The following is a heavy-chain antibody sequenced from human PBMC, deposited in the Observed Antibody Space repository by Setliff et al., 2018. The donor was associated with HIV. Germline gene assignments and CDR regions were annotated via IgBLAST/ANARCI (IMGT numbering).Heavy chain of an antibody. CDR3: ARHRHTAAGTLDAFDI. V-gene: IGHV5-51*01. Sequence: GESLKCSYKGSGYSFTSNWIGWVRQMPGKRLVWMGIIHPVDSETRYSPSNQGQVTISDDKSISTAYLQWSTLKASDTAIYYCARHRHTAAGTLDAFDIWGHGTVVTVSS. CDR1: GYSFTSNW. D-gene: IGHD6-13*01. CDR2: IHPVDSET. J-gene: IGHJ3*02.